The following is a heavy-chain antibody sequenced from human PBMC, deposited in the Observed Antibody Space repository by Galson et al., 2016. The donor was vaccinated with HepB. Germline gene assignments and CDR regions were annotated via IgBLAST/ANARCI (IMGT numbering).Heavy chain of an antibody. J-gene: IGHJ4*02. Sequence: LRLSCAASGFTFDDYAMHWVRQVPGKGLEWVSGLNWNSDMIGYADSVKGGFTISRDNAKNSLYLQMNSLRPEDTALYYCAKNRSAVSVAADHWGQGTLVTVSS. CDR2: LNWNSDMI. D-gene: IGHD6-19*01. V-gene: IGHV3-9*01. CDR1: GFTFDDYA. CDR3: AKNRSAVSVAADH.